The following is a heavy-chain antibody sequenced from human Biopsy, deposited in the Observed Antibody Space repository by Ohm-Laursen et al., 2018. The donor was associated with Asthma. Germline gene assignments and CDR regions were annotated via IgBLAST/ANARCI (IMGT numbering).Heavy chain of an antibody. J-gene: IGHJ6*02. V-gene: IGHV4-34*01. CDR3: ASGPEWYGLDV. Sequence: TLSLTCGVYRGSLRVYDWSWIRQPPGKGLEWIGESNQGGSPTFNPSLKSRVTISRDTSKNQLSLKLRSVTAADTAVYYCASGPEWYGLDVWGQGTTVTVSS. CDR2: SNQGGSP. CDR1: RGSLRVYD. D-gene: IGHD3-3*01.